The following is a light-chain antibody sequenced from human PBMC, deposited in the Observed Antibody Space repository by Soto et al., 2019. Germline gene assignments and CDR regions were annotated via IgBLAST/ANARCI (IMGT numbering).Light chain of an antibody. V-gene: IGKV1-33*01. Sequence: DIQMTQSPSSLSASVGDRVTITCQASQVISNYLNWYQQKPGKAPKLLIYDASNLETGVPSKFSGSGSGTDFTFTISSLQPEDIATYYCQQYDNLPIPFGQVARPAIK. J-gene: IGKJ5*01. CDR1: QVISNY. CDR3: QQYDNLPIP. CDR2: DAS.